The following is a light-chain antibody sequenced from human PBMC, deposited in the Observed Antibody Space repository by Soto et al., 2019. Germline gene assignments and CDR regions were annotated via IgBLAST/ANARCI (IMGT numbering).Light chain of an antibody. Sequence: EIVLTQSPFTLSLSPGERATLSCRASQSVSSSLAWYQQKPGQAPRLLMFDASNRATGIPARFSGSGSGTEFTLTISSLQSEDFAVYYCQQYHDWGEFGQGTRWIT. J-gene: IGKJ1*01. CDR1: QSVSSS. CDR3: QQYHDWGE. V-gene: IGKV3D-15*01. CDR2: DAS.